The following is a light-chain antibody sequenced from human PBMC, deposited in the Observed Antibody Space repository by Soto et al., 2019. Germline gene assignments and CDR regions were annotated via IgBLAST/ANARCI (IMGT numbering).Light chain of an antibody. V-gene: IGLV2-14*01. CDR3: SSYTSSSTGV. Sequence: QSALTQPASVSGSPGQSITISCTGTSSDVGVYNYVSWYQQHPGKAPKLMIYEVSNRPSGVSNRFSGSKSGNTASLTISGLQAEDEADYYCSSYTSSSTGVFGGGTQLTVL. CDR2: EVS. CDR1: SSDVGVYNY. J-gene: IGLJ3*02.